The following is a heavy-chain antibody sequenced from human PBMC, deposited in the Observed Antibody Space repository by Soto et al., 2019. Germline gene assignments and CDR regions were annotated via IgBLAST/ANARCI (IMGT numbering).Heavy chain of an antibody. J-gene: IGHJ6*03. V-gene: IGHV1-3*01. Sequence: QVHLVQSGAEVKHPGASVKVSCKASGYTLKTYVMHWVRQAPGQRLEWVGWINAGNGHTAYSQKFQGRVTMTRDTSANPAYMDLSSLKSEDTAIYYCARQYYGSGTYYNPNYYYMDVWGKGTTVTVSS. CDR3: ARQYYGSGTYYNPNYYYMDV. D-gene: IGHD3-10*01. CDR2: INAGNGHT. CDR1: GYTLKTYV.